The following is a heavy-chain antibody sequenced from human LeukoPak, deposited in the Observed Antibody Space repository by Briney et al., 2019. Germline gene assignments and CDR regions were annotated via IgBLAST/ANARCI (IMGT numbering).Heavy chain of an antibody. J-gene: IGHJ5*02. CDR3: AKGGGYWCWAS. V-gene: IGHV3-23*01. CDR1: GFSFSNYA. Sequence: GGSLRLCCAASGFSFSNYAMSWVRQAPGKGLEWVSVISDSTTYYADSVKGRFTISRDNSRNTLYLQMNSLRAEDTAVYYCAKGGGYWCWASWGQGTLVTVSS. CDR2: ISDSTT. D-gene: IGHD2-21*01.